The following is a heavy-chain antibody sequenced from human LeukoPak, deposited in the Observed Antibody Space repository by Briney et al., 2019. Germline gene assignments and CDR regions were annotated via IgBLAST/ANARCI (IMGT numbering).Heavy chain of an antibody. CDR2: INPNSANT. CDR1: GYTFRGNY. V-gene: IGHV1-2*02. CDR3: ARASKTYYDKSGYYDAFDV. Sequence: ASVKVSCKASGYTFRGNYIHWVRQAPGQGLQWMGWINPNSANTNYAQKFQGRVTMTRDTSISTAYMELSRLRSDDTAVYYCARASKTYYDKSGYYDAFDVWGQGTKVTVSS. D-gene: IGHD3-22*01. J-gene: IGHJ3*01.